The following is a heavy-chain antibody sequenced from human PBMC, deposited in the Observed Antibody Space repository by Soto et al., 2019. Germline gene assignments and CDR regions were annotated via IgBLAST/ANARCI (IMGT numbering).Heavy chain of an antibody. D-gene: IGHD7-27*01. J-gene: IGHJ3*02. CDR1: GFTFSVFA. V-gene: IGHV3-23*01. Sequence: EVQLLESGGGLVQPGGSLRLSCAASGFTFSVFAMSWVRHAPGKGLELVSTISGRGENTYYADSVKGRFTISRDNSKNTLNLQMNSLRGEDTAVYYCAKDRGTGDYGVNAVDIWGQGTMVTVAS. CDR3: AKDRGTGDYGVNAVDI. CDR2: ISGRGENT.